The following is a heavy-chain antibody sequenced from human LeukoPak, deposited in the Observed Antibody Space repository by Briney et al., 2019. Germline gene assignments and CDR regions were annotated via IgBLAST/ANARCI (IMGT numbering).Heavy chain of an antibody. V-gene: IGHV4-59*08. CDR2: IYYSGST. CDR1: GGSISSYY. D-gene: IGHD3-22*01. Sequence: SETLSLTCTVSGGSISSYYWSWNRQPPGKGLEWIGYIYYSGSTNYNPSLKSRVTISVDTSKNQFSLKLSSVTAADTAVYYCARQYYYDSHTFDYWGQGTLVTVSS. CDR3: ARQYYYDSHTFDY. J-gene: IGHJ4*02.